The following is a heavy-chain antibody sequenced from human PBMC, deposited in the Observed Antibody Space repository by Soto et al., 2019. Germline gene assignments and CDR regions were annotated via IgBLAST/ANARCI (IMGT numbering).Heavy chain of an antibody. D-gene: IGHD3-22*01. CDR3: ARDELYYYDSSGLYFQH. J-gene: IGHJ1*01. CDR1: GFTFSSYS. Sequence: GGSLRLSYAASGFTFSSYSMNWVRQAPGKGLEWVSSISSSSSYIYYADSVKGRFTISRDNAKNSLYLQMNSLRAEDTAVYYCARDELYYYDSSGLYFQHWGQGTLVTVSS. CDR2: ISSSSSYI. V-gene: IGHV3-21*01.